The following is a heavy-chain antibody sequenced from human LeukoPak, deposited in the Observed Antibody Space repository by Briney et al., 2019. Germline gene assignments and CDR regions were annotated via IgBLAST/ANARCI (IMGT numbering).Heavy chain of an antibody. CDR3: ARDTLLYADSPDAFDM. D-gene: IGHD4-17*01. Sequence: GGSLRLSCAAAGFTFGSYWMTWMRQTPGKGLEWVANIKTDGSETYYLDSVKGRFTISIDNAKKSLYLQMNSLRDEDTAVYYCARDTLLYADSPDAFDMWGQGTMVTVSS. V-gene: IGHV3-7*01. CDR1: GFTFGSYW. CDR2: IKTDGSET. J-gene: IGHJ3*02.